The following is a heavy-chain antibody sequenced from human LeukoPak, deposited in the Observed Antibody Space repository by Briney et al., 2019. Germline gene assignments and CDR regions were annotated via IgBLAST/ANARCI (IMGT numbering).Heavy chain of an antibody. CDR3: AKDPSRITMVRGVIDY. V-gene: IGHV3-30*18. CDR1: GFTFSSYG. J-gene: IGHJ4*02. CDR2: ISYDGSNK. D-gene: IGHD3-10*01. Sequence: GRSLRLSCAASGFTFSSYGMHWVRQAPGKGLEWVAVISYDGSNKYYADSVKGRFTISRDNSKNTLYLQMNSLRAEDTAVYYCAKDPSRITMVRGVIDYWGQGTLVTVSS.